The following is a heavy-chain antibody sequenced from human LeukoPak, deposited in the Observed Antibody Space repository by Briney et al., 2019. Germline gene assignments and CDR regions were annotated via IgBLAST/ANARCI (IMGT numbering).Heavy chain of an antibody. Sequence: PGGSLRLSCAASGFSCSKAWVVGVGQAPGKGREGVGRVKRKTEGGTVDYAAPVKGRFTILRDESKNTLYLEINSLKTDDTAVYYCAPGGDESFDCWGQGTLVTVPS. CDR2: VKRKTEGGTV. CDR3: APGGDESFDC. V-gene: IGHV3-15*01. J-gene: IGHJ4*02. CDR1: GFSCSKAW.